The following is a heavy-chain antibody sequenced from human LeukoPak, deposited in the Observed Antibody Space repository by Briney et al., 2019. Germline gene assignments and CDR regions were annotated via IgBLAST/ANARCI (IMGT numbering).Heavy chain of an antibody. CDR3: ARCSSTNCGDY. CDR1: GYTFTGHY. D-gene: IGHD2-2*01. CDR2: INPKNAGT. V-gene: IGHV1-2*02. Sequence: ASVKVSCKASGYTFTGHYMHWVRQAPGQGLEWMGWINPKNAGTNFAQRFQGRVTMTRDTSISTVYMELSSLRSDDTAFYYCARCSSTNCGDYWGQGTLVTVSS. J-gene: IGHJ4*02.